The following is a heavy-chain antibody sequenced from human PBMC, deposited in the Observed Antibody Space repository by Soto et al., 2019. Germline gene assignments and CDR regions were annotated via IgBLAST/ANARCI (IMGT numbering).Heavy chain of an antibody. D-gene: IGHD3-10*01. CDR1: GFTFSSYA. CDR3: ARDFTIGSGV. J-gene: IGHJ4*02. Sequence: QVQLVESGGGVVQPGRSLRLSCAASGFTFSSYAMHWVRQAPGKGLEWVAVISYDGSNKYYADSVKGRFTISRDNSKNTLYLQMNSLRAEDTAVYYYARDFTIGSGVWGQGTLVTVSS. V-gene: IGHV3-30-3*01. CDR2: ISYDGSNK.